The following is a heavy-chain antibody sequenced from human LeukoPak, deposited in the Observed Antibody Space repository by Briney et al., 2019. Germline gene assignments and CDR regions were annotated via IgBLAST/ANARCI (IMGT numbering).Heavy chain of an antibody. V-gene: IGHV3-7*03. Sequence: AGGSLRLSCTASGFTFSSHWMTWVRQPPGKGLEWVANIKEDGSVKYYVDSVKGRFSISRDNTKSALCLQMDSLRADDTAVYFCARDSTWRLDYWGQGTLITVSS. J-gene: IGHJ4*02. CDR2: IKEDGSVK. CDR1: GFTFSSHW. CDR3: ARDSTWRLDY. D-gene: IGHD5-12*01.